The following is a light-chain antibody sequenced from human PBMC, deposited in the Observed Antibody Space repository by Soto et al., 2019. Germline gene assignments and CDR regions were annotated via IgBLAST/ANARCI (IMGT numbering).Light chain of an antibody. CDR1: SSNIGNNF. Sequence: QSVLTQPPSTSGTPGQRVTISCSGSSSNIGNNFVFWYQHLPGTAPKPLIYSHNQRPSGVPDRFSGSTSGTSASLAISGLRSEDEADYYCAAWDDSLSGVVFGGGTKVTVL. CDR2: SHN. V-gene: IGLV1-47*02. CDR3: AAWDDSLSGVV. J-gene: IGLJ2*01.